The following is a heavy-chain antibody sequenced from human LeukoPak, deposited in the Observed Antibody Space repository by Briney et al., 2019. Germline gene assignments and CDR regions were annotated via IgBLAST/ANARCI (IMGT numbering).Heavy chain of an antibody. J-gene: IGHJ5*02. CDR2: IYYSGST. D-gene: IGHD3-9*01. CDR3: ASYYDTLNWFDP. V-gene: IGHV4-30-4*01. Sequence: SETLSLTCTVSGGSISSGDYYWSWIRQPPGKGLEWIGYIYYSGSTYYNPSLKSRVTISVDTSKNQFSLKLSSVTAADTAVYYCASYYDTLNWFDPWGQGTLVTVSS. CDR1: GGSISSGDYY.